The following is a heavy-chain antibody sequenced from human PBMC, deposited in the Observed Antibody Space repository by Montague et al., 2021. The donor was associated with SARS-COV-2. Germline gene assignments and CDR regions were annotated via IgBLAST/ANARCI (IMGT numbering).Heavy chain of an antibody. D-gene: IGHD3-10*01. CDR2: MHFTGKT. Sequence: SETLSLTCSVSGDSITNHYWSWIRQPAGKGPEWIGRMHFTGKTNFSPSFSSRLTMSADTSKNQFSLKLTSVTAADTAIYFCARDRFDFGAGRQGTIDFWGQGTLVTVSS. CDR1: GDSITNHY. J-gene: IGHJ4*02. CDR3: ARDRFDFGAGRQGTIDF. V-gene: IGHV4-4*07.